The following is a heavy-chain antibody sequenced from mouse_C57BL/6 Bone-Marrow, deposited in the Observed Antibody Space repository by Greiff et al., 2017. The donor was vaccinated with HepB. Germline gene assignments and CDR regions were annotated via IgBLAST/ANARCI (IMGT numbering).Heavy chain of an antibody. CDR3: AREGITTSFAY. V-gene: IGHV3-6*01. Sequence: DVKLQESGPGLVKPSQSLSLTCSVTGYSITSGYYWNWIRQFPGNKLEWMGYISYDGSNNYNPSLKNRISITRDTSKNQFFLKLNSVTTEDTATYYCAREGITTSFAYWGQGTLVTVSA. CDR2: ISYDGSN. CDR1: GYSITSGYY. D-gene: IGHD1-1*01. J-gene: IGHJ3*01.